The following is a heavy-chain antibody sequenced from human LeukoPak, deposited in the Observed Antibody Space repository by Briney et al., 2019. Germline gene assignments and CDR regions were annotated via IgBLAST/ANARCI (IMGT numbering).Heavy chain of an antibody. J-gene: IGHJ5*02. Sequence: SQTLSLTCVISGDSVSSNSAAWNWIRQSPSRGLEWLGRTYYRFKWYNDYAASVRSRVTINSDTSKNQFSLQLSSVTPEDTAVYYCARGSIPAVGTTHSNWFDPWGQGTLVTVSS. CDR1: GDSVSSNSAA. CDR2: TYYRFKWYN. V-gene: IGHV6-1*01. CDR3: ARGSIPAVGTTHSNWFDP. D-gene: IGHD6-13*01.